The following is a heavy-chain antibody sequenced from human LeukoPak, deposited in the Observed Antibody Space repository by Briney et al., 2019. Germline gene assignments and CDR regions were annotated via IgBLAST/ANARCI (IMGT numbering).Heavy chain of an antibody. CDR3: ASDAPGLLGY. D-gene: IGHD2-21*02. CDR2: INHSGST. J-gene: IGHJ4*02. V-gene: IGHV4-34*01. Sequence: SETLSLTCAVYGGSLSGYYWSWIRQSPGKGLEWIGEINHSGSTNYNPSLKSRVTISVDTSKNQFSLKLSSVTAADTAMYYCASDAPGLLGYWGQGTLVTVSS. CDR1: GGSLSGYY.